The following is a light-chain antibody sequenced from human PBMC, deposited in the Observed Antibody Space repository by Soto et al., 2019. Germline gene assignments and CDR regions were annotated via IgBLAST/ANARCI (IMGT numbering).Light chain of an antibody. CDR3: SAYIGSMTLVV. CDR1: SSDVGGYNY. CDR2: EVS. J-gene: IGLJ2*01. Sequence: QSALTQPASVSGSPGQSITISCTGTSSDVGGYNYVSWYQQHPGKAPKLMIYEVSNRPSGVSNRFSGSKSGNTASLTISGLQAEDEADYYCSAYIGSMTLVVFGGGTQLTVL. V-gene: IGLV2-14*01.